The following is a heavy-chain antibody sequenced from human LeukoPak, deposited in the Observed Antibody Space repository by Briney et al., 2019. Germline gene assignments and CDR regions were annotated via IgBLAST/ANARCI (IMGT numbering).Heavy chain of an antibody. CDR2: ISYDGSNK. J-gene: IGHJ4*02. CDR3: ARGSQDWYYGSTDY. Sequence: PGRSLRLSCAASGFTFSSYGMHWVRQAPGKGLEWVAVISYDGSNKYYADSVKGRFTISRDNSKNTLYLQMNSLRAEDTAVYYCARGSQDWYYGSTDYWGRGTLVTVSS. D-gene: IGHD3-10*01. CDR1: GFTFSSYG. V-gene: IGHV3-30*03.